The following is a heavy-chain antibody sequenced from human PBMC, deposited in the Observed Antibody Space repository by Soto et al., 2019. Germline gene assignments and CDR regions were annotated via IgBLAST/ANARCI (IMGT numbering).Heavy chain of an antibody. Sequence: QVQLVESGGGVVQPGRSLRLSCAASGFTFSSYGMHWVRQAPGKGLEWVAVIWYDGSNKYYADSVKGRFTISRDNSKNPLYLQMNSLRAEETAVYYCARIRWGGGGMDVWGQGTTVTVSS. CDR2: IWYDGSNK. J-gene: IGHJ6*02. CDR1: GFTFSSYG. D-gene: IGHD4-17*01. CDR3: ARIRWGGGGMDV. V-gene: IGHV3-33*01.